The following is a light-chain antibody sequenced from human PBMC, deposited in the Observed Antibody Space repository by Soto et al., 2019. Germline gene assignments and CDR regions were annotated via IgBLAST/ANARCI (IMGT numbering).Light chain of an antibody. CDR1: QSLVYSDGDTY. J-gene: IGKJ1*01. V-gene: IGKV2-30*01. Sequence: DAVLTQSPLSLPVTLGQPASISCRSSQSLVYSDGDTYLNWFHQRPGQSPRRLLYKVSNRDSGVPERFSCSGSGTDFTLTISRGEAEDVGVYYCMQGSHWPWTLGQGTKVEIK. CDR2: KVS. CDR3: MQGSHWPWT.